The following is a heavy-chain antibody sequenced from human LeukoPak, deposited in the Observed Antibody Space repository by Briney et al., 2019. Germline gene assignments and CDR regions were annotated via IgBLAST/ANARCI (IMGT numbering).Heavy chain of an antibody. J-gene: IGHJ4*02. CDR2: IDSDGSTI. D-gene: IGHD4-17*01. CDR3: AKMTTVNRASTKYYFDY. V-gene: IGHV3-74*01. Sequence: SGGSLRLSCAGSGFTFSNTWMHWVRQAPGEGLVWVSRIDSDGSTINYADSVKGRFTISRDNSKNTLYLQMNSLRAEDTAVYYCAKMTTVNRASTKYYFDYWGQGTLVTVSS. CDR1: GFTFSNTW.